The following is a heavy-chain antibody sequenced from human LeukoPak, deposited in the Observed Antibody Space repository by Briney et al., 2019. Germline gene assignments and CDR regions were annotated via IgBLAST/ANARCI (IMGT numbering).Heavy chain of an antibody. V-gene: IGHV1-18*01. CDR1: GYIFTSNG. Sequence: GASVKVSCKASGYIFTSNGISWVRQAPGQGLEWMGWISAYNGNTDYAQKLWGRVTMTTDTSTSTAYMELRSLKSDDTAVYYCARDRDYMFDHWGQGTLVTVST. D-gene: IGHD4-11*01. CDR3: ARDRDYMFDH. J-gene: IGHJ4*02. CDR2: ISAYNGNT.